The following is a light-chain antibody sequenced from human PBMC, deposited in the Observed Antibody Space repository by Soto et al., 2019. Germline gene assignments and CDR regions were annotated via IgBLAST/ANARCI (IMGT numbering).Light chain of an antibody. CDR3: IQARQPAHT. J-gene: IGKJ2*01. CDR1: QSLLHSNGYNS. Sequence: DIVMTQSTLSLPVTPGEAASISCRSRQSLLHSNGYNSLDWYLQKPGQSQQLLLYLGSDRASGVPDRVRRRGSGRDFTLKISRVEAEYVGVCYVIQARQPAHTFGRGDKRVLK. V-gene: IGKV2-28*01. CDR2: LGS.